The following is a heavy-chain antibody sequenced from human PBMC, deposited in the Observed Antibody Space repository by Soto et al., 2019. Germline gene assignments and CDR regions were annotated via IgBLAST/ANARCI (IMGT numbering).Heavy chain of an antibody. V-gene: IGHV3-48*02. D-gene: IGHD6-19*01. CDR1: GFMFDSYA. Sequence: EVQLVESGGGLVQPGGSLRLSCVASGFMFDSYAMNWVRQAPGKGLEWVAYISPGGDRIYYAESLKGRITISRDNARNSLSLQMNLLSDEDTAFYYCTKSADSAGWGVDFWGQGTLVTVSS. CDR2: ISPGGDRI. CDR3: TKSADSAGWGVDF. J-gene: IGHJ4*02.